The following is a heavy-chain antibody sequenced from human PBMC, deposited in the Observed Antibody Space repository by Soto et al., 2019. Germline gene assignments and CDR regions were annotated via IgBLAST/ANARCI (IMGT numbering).Heavy chain of an antibody. CDR3: GRCRTDSYAMDV. CDR2: INPKFGDT. Sequence: QVRLVQSGAEVKEPGDSVRVSCEASGYTFTAYHIHWVRQAPGQGLEWMGWINPKFGDTGYAQDFQGRVSMTSDMSISTVYMELSRLTSDDTAIYYCGRCRTDSYAMDVWGQGTTVTVSS. V-gene: IGHV1-2*02. D-gene: IGHD2-8*02. J-gene: IGHJ6*02. CDR1: GYTFTAYH.